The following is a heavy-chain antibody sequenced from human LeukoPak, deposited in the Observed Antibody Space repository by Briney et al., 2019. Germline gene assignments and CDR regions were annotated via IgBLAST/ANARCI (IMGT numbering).Heavy chain of an antibody. CDR2: INHSGTT. CDR3: ATGVTSSSWYYYYYGMDV. J-gene: IGHJ6*02. V-gene: IGHV4-34*01. D-gene: IGHD6-13*01. Sequence: SETLSLTCAVSGGSFRGFYCSWIRQVPGKGLEYIGEINHSGTTNYNPSLKSRVTISVDSSKDQFSLELTSVTAADTAVYYCATGVTSSSWYYYYYGMDVWGQGTTVTVSS. CDR1: GGSFRGFY.